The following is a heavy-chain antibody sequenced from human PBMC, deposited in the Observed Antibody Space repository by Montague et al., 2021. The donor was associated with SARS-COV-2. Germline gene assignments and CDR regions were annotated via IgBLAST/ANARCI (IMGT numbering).Heavy chain of an antibody. Sequence: RLSWSASGFTFSNSAMNWVRQAPGKGLEWVSGSSGSDGGTHYADSVKGWITISRDNSKNVLYLKMNSLRDEDTAIYYCAKDSYYYGLGYGMDVWGQGTTVTVSS. CDR1: GFTFSNSA. J-gene: IGHJ6*02. V-gene: IGHV3-23*01. CDR3: AKDSYYYGLGYGMDV. CDR2: SSGSDGGT. D-gene: IGHD3-10*01.